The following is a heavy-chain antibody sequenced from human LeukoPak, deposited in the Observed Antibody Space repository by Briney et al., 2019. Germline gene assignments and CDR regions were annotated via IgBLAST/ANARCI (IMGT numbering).Heavy chain of an antibody. Sequence: PGGSLRLSCAASGFSFSKYWKRWVRQTPGEGLVWVARIKEDGTYTSYADSVKGRFTISRDNARNTVFLQMNSLRAEDTAVYYCARDFDMGITPGDDFDFWGQGTLVTVSS. D-gene: IGHD3-9*01. CDR1: GFSFSKYW. CDR3: ARDFDMGITPGDDFDF. CDR2: IKEDGTYT. V-gene: IGHV3-74*01. J-gene: IGHJ4*02.